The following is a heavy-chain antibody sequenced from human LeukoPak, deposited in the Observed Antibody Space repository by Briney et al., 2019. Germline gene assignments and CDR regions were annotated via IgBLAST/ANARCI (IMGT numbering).Heavy chain of an antibody. J-gene: IGHJ4*02. CDR2: MNGDGGTT. V-gene: IGHV3-74*01. Sequence: GGSLRLSRAGSGFTFSSSWLHWVRQAPGGGLVWLSRMNGDGGTTNYADSVKGRFTISRDNAKNTLHLQMNSLTVEDTAVYYCSRAGSFRFDYWGQGTLVTVSS. CDR1: GFTFSSSW. D-gene: IGHD3-10*01. CDR3: SRAGSFRFDY.